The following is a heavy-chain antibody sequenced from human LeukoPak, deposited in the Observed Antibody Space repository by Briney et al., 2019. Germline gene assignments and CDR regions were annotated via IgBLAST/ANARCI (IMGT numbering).Heavy chain of an antibody. CDR2: IYDDNT. Sequence: PGGSLRLSCAASGFTVSAYAMAWVRQAPGKGLEWVSTIYDDNTYYADSVKGRFTISRDNSKNTLYLQMNSLRVEDTAVYYCAREPRAIKTFDYWGQGTLVTVSS. CDR3: AREPRAIKTFDY. J-gene: IGHJ4*02. V-gene: IGHV3-23*01. CDR1: GFTVSAYA.